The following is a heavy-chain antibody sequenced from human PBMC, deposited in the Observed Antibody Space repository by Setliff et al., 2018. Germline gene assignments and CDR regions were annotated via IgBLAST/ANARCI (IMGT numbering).Heavy chain of an antibody. CDR3: ASCRFQVPYNY. D-gene: IGHD2-2*02. Sequence: SETLSLTCTVSGASVSGNSYYWGWIRQPPGKGLEWIGTIYDSGKTYYNPSLKSRVTISVDTSKNQFSLKLNSVTAADTGVYYCASCRFQVPYNYWGQGTLVTVSS. V-gene: IGHV4-39*01. CDR1: GASVSGNSYY. CDR2: IYDSGKT. J-gene: IGHJ4*02.